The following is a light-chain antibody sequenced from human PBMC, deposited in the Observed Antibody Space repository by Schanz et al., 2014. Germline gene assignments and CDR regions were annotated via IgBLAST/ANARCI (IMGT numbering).Light chain of an antibody. Sequence: QSALTQPASVSGSPGQSITISCTGTSNDVGAYNYVSWYQQHPGKAPKLMIYDVSNRPSGISNRFSGSKSGNTASLTISGLQAEDEADYYCSSYTRSSTLWVFGGGTKVTVL. CDR1: SNDVGAYNY. CDR3: SSYTRSSTLWV. V-gene: IGLV2-14*03. CDR2: DVS. J-gene: IGLJ3*02.